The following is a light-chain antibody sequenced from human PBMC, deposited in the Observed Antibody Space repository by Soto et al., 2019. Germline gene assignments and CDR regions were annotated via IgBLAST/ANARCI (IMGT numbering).Light chain of an antibody. Sequence: EIVMTQSPATLSVSPGERATLSCRASQSVRSNLAWYQQKPGQAPRLLIYGASTRATGIPARFSGSGSGTEFTLTISSLQSEDFAVYSCQQYNSWPVTFGQGTRLEIK. J-gene: IGKJ5*01. CDR2: GAS. CDR1: QSVRSN. V-gene: IGKV3D-15*01. CDR3: QQYNSWPVT.